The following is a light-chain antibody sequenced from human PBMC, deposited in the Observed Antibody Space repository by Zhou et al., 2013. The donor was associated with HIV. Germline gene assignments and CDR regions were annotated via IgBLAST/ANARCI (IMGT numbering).Light chain of an antibody. V-gene: IGKV3-20*01. J-gene: IGKJ2*01. CDR2: GAS. CDR3: QQYGSSPKT. CDR1: QSVSNS. Sequence: EIVMTQSPATLSVSPGERATLSCRVSQSVSNSVAWYQQKPGQAPRLLIYGASSRASGIPDRFSGSGSGTDFTLTISGLEPEDFAVYYCQQYGSSPKTFGQGTKLEMK.